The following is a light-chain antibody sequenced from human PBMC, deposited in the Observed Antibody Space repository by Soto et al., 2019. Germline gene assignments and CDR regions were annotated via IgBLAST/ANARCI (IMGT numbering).Light chain of an antibody. CDR2: WAS. CDR3: QQYYSTSST. V-gene: IGKV4-1*01. Sequence: DIVMTQSPDSLAVSLGERATINCKSSQSVLYSANNKNYLAWYQQKPGQPPKLLIYWASTRESGVPDRFSGSGSWTDFTLTISSLQAEDVAVYYCQQYYSTSSTVGGGTKVEIK. J-gene: IGKJ4*01. CDR1: QSVLYSANNKNY.